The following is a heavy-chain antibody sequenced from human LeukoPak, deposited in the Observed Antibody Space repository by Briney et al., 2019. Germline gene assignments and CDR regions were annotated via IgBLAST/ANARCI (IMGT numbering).Heavy chain of an antibody. J-gene: IGHJ4*02. D-gene: IGHD6-19*01. CDR3: ARGGSGWYQKDVDY. CDR1: GFTFSSYG. CDR2: IWYGDK. V-gene: IGHV3-33*01. Sequence: GGSLRLSCAASGFTFSSYGMHWVRQAPGKGLEWVAVIWYGDKYHADSVKGRFTISRDNSKNTLYLQMNSLRAEDTAVYYCARGGSGWYQKDVDYWGQGTLVTVSS.